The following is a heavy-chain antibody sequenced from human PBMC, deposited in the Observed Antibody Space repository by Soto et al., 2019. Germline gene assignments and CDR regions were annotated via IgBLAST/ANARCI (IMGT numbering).Heavy chain of an antibody. D-gene: IGHD3-22*01. Sequence: PGGSLRLSCAASGFTFSNAWMNWVRQAPGKGLEWVGRIKSKTDGGTTDYAAPVKGRFTISRDDSKNTLYLQMNSLKTEDTAVYYCTTETYYYDSSGYYSYYYYYGMDVWGQGTTVTVSS. CDR3: TTETYYYDSSGYYSYYYYYGMDV. CDR2: IKSKTDGGTT. V-gene: IGHV3-15*07. J-gene: IGHJ6*02. CDR1: GFTFSNAW.